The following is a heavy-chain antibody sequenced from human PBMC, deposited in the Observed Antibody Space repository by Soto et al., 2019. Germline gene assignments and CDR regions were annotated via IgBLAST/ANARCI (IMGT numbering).Heavy chain of an antibody. D-gene: IGHD3-22*01. CDR1: GFTFSDYY. CDR3: ARAKAFVASGFFDP. CDR2: ISDSGTSI. J-gene: IGHJ5*02. Sequence: GGSLRLSCVASGFTFSDYYMTWIRQAPGKGLEWVSHISDSGTSIYYADSVKGRFTISRDNANKSLYLHMNSLRVEDTAVYYCARAKAFVASGFFDPWGQGTLVTVSS. V-gene: IGHV3-11*01.